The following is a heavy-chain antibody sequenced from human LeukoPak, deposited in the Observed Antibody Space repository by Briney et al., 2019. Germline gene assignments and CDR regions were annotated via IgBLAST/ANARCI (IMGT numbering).Heavy chain of an antibody. CDR3: VRGMGVSMLYYFDY. V-gene: IGHV3-66*02. Sequence: PGGSLRLSCGASGLSVSSNYMSWVRQAPGKGLELVSVIYSDGSTYYADSVKGRFTISRDNSKNTLYLQMNSLRVEDTAVYYCVRGMGVSMLYYFDYWGQGTLVTVSS. CDR1: GLSVSSNY. D-gene: IGHD3-10*01. CDR2: IYSDGST. J-gene: IGHJ4*02.